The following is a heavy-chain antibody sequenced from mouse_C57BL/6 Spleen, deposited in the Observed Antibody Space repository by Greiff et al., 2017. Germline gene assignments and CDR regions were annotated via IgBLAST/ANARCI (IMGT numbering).Heavy chain of an antibody. CDR3: ARSHSNNWYFDV. J-gene: IGHJ1*03. Sequence: VQLQQSGAELVRPGTSVKVSCKASGYAFTNYLIEWVKQRPGQGLAWIGVINPGSGGTKYNEKFKGKATLTADKSSSTAYMQLSSLTSEDSAVDICARSHSNNWYFDVWGTGPTVTVSS. CDR1: GYAFTNYL. V-gene: IGHV1-54*01. D-gene: IGHD2-5*01. CDR2: INPGSGGT.